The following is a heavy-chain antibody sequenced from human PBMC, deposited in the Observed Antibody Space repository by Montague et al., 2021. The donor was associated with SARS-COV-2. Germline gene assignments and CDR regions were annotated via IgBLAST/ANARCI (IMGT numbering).Heavy chain of an antibody. CDR3: ARGQRKRLSVFGVLAGGPELKHYACDV. CDR2: IDQGGAT. J-gene: IGHJ6*02. CDR1: GGSFNNYY. D-gene: IGHD3-3*01. Sequence: SETLSLTCAVYGGSFNNYYWTWIRQAPGKGLEWIGEIDQGGATNYSPSLRSRVTISVDTSKNQFSLKLRSVTAADTAVYFCARGQRKRLSVFGVLAGGPELKHYACDVWGLGITVTVS. V-gene: IGHV4-34*01.